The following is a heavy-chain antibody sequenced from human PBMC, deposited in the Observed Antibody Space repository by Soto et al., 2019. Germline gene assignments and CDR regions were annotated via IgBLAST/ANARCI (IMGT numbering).Heavy chain of an antibody. D-gene: IGHD4-17*01. CDR3: AKAENDYGVYYYYGMDV. CDR1: GFTFSSYG. J-gene: IGHJ6*02. Sequence: GGSLRLSCAASGFTFSSYGMHWVRQAPGKGLEWVAVISYDGSNKYYADSVKGRFTISRDNSKNTLYLQMNSLRAEDTAVYYCAKAENDYGVYYYYGMDVWGQGTTVTVSS. CDR2: ISYDGSNK. V-gene: IGHV3-30*18.